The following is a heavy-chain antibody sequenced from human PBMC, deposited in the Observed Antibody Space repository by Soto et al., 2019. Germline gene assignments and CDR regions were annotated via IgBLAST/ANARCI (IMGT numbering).Heavy chain of an antibody. CDR3: ARLVNIFDFDY. V-gene: IGHV5-51*01. D-gene: IGHD2-21*01. CDR2: IYVVDSDT. Sequence: PGESIKISSKGSRYSLTTYSIGWVRQMPGKSLELLGIIYVVDSDTRYIRFFQGQVTISTDKSISTAYLQWSSLKTSDTAMYYCARLVNIFDFDYGGQGTLVTVSS. J-gene: IGHJ4*02. CDR1: RYSLTTYS.